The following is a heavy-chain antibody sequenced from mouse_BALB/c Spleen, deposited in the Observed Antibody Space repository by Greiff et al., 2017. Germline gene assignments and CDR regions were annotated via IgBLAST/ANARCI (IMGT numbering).Heavy chain of an antibody. V-gene: IGHV5-6-5*01. D-gene: IGHD2-2*01. CDR2: ISSGGST. J-gene: IGHJ3*01. CDR3: ARGRYGYDGAFAY. Sequence: EVQVVESGGGLVKPGGSLKLSCAASGFTFSSYAMSWVRQTPEKRLEWVASISSGGSTYYPDSVKGRFTISRDNARNILYLQMSSLRSEDTAMYYCARGRYGYDGAFAYWGQGTLVTVSA. CDR1: GFTFSSYA.